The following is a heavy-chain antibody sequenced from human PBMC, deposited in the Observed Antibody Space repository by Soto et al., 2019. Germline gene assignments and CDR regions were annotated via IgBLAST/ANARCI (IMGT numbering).Heavy chain of an antibody. CDR3: ATAERFLDWPIVCSLIRARFDP. D-gene: IGHD3-3*01. CDR2: FDPEDGET. J-gene: IGHJ5*02. V-gene: IGHV1-24*01. Sequence: ASVKVSCKVSGYTLTELSMHWARQAPGKGLEWMGGFDPEDGETIYAQKFQGRVTMTEDTSTDTAYMELSSLRSEDTAVYYCATAERFLDWPIVCSLIRARFDPCGQGTLVTVSS. CDR1: GYTLTELS.